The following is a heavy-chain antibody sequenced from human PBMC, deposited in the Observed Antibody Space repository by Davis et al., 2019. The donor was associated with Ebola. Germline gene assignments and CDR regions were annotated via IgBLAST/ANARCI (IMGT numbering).Heavy chain of an antibody. CDR1: GFTFNRHW. V-gene: IGHV3-74*01. D-gene: IGHD5-18*01. Sequence: PGGSLRLSCAASGFTFNRHWMHWVRQAPGKGLVWVARINSDGSGAYHADSVKGRFTISRNNGKNTLYLQMNGLRAEDTAVYYCARDSMDTVMVPYYYYYGMDVWGQGTTVTVSS. CDR3: ARDSMDTVMVPYYYYYGMDV. J-gene: IGHJ6*02. CDR2: INSDGSGA.